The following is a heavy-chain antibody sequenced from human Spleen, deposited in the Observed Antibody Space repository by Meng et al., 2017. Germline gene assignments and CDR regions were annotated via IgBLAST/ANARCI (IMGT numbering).Heavy chain of an antibody. V-gene: IGHV3-74*01. J-gene: IGHJ6*02. Sequence: GSGFTFSSYWMHWVRQAPGKGLVWVSRINSDGSSTSYADSVKGRFTISRDNAKNTLYLQMNSLRAEDTAVYYCARVPYYYYGMDVWGQGTTVTVSS. D-gene: IGHD3-10*01. CDR3: ARVPYYYYGMDV. CDR1: GFTFSSYW. CDR2: INSDGSST.